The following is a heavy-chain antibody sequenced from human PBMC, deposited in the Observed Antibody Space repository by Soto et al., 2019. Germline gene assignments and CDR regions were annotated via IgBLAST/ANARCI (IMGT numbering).Heavy chain of an antibody. J-gene: IGHJ6*03. CDR1: GFTFSTYD. CDR3: AKDHSAGNYYMDV. D-gene: IGHD5-18*01. Sequence: EVQLLESGGGLVQAGGSLRLSCAASGFTFSTYDMSWVRQAPGKGLAWVSTISGGAGSTYYADSVRGRFTISRDNSRNTLYLQMNSLRAEDTSVYYCAKDHSAGNYYMDVWGKGTTVTVSS. CDR2: ISGGAGST. V-gene: IGHV3-23*01.